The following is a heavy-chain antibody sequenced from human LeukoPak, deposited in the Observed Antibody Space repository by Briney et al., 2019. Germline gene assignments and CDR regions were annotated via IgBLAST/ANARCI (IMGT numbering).Heavy chain of an antibody. D-gene: IGHD5-18*01. CDR3: ARVYSYDAFDI. CDR2: IYHSGST. Sequence: SETLSLTCTVSGGSISSYYWGWIRQPPGKGLEWIGSIYHSGSTYYNPSLKSRVTISVDTSKNQFSLKLSSVTAADTAVYYCARVYSYDAFDIWGQGTMVTVSS. CDR1: GGSISSYY. J-gene: IGHJ3*02. V-gene: IGHV4-38-2*02.